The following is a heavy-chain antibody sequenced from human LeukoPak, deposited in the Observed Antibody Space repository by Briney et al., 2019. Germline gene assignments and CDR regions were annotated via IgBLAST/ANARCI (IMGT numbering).Heavy chain of an antibody. CDR1: GFTFDDYA. J-gene: IGHJ3*02. CDR2: ISWNSGSI. V-gene: IGHV3-9*03. D-gene: IGHD3-3*01. Sequence: GGSLRLSCAASGFTFDDYAMHWVRQAPGKGLEWVSGISWNSGSIGYADSVKGRFTISRDNAKNSLYLQMNSLRAEDMALYHCAKGGFLEWLSHDAFDIWGQGTMVTVSS. CDR3: AKGGFLEWLSHDAFDI.